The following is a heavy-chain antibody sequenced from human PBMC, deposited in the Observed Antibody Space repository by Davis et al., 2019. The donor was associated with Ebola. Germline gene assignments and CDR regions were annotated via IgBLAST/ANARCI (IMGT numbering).Heavy chain of an antibody. CDR3: ARAPVAGTNFDY. V-gene: IGHV3-21*01. J-gene: IGHJ4*02. D-gene: IGHD6-19*01. CDR2: ISSSSSYI. CDR1: GFTFSSYS. Sequence: GGSLRLSCAASGFTFSSYSMNWVRQAPGKGLEWVSSISSSSSYIYYADSMKGRFTISRDNAKNSLYLQMNSLRAEDTAVYYCARAPVAGTNFDYWGQGTLVTVSS.